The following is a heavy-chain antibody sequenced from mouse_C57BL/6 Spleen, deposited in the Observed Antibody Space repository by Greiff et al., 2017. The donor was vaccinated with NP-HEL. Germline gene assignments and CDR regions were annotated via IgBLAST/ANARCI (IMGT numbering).Heavy chain of an antibody. D-gene: IGHD1-1*02. CDR3: ASEGEDGRAMDY. CDR2: IDPCDGYT. CDR1: GYAFTSYW. J-gene: IGHJ4*01. V-gene: IGHV1-80*01. Sequence: QVQLKQSGAELVKPGASVKMSCKASGYAFTSYWMHWVKQRPGQGLEWIGLIDPCDGYTNYNGKFKGKATLTVDQSSRTAYTQHSTLTSEDSAVYYCASEGEDGRAMDYWGQGTSVTVSS.